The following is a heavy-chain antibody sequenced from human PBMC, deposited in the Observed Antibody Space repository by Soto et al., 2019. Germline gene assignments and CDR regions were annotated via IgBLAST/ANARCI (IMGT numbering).Heavy chain of an antibody. CDR1: GFTFSSYA. CDR2: IGESGTPT. CDR3: GRYIPGVRYYGMDV. J-gene: IGHJ6*02. D-gene: IGHD2-2*01. V-gene: IGHV3-23*01. Sequence: EVQLLESGGGLVQPGGSLRLSCAASGFTFSSYALKWVRQAPGKGLEWVSLIGESGTPTYYADSVKGRFTISRDNSGNTLFLAMYSLRAEDTAVYYCGRYIPGVRYYGMDVWGQGTTVTVSS.